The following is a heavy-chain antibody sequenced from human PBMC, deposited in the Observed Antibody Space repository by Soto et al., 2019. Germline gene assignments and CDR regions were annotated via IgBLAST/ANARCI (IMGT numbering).Heavy chain of an antibody. D-gene: IGHD2-8*02. V-gene: IGHV4-61*01. CDR2: MFYSGST. CDR1: GGSVNSDSHY. J-gene: IGHJ4*02. CDR3: ARLVRSLHFDY. Sequence: SLTCTVSGGSVNSDSHYWSWIRQPPGKGLEWIGHMFYSGSTNYNPSLKSRVTISGDTSKNQFSLKLSSVTAADTAVYYCARLVRSLHFDYWGQVTPVTVSS.